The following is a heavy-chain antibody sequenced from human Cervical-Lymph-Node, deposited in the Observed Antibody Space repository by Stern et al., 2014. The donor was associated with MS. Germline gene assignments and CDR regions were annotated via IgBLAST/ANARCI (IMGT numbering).Heavy chain of an antibody. D-gene: IGHD4-17*01. V-gene: IGHV5-51*01. CDR3: ARHDYGGYVSYYYGLDV. Sequence: EVQLVESEAEVEKPGESLKISCQGSGYTFTTYWIAWVRQMPGKGLEWMGSIYPGDPDTKYSPSFRGQVTISADKSTSTAFLQWSSLKASDTGMYYCARHDYGGYVSYYYGLDVWAQGTTVTVSS. CDR2: IYPGDPDT. J-gene: IGHJ6*02. CDR1: GYTFTTYW.